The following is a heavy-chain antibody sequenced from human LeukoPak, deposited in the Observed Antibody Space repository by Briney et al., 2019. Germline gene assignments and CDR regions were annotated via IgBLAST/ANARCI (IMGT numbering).Heavy chain of an antibody. J-gene: IGHJ4*02. Sequence: SETLSLTCTVSGGSISSSSYYWGWIRQPPGKGLEWIGSIYYSGSTYYNPSLKSRVTISVDTSKNQFSLKLSSVTAADTAVYYCARDTPDGELDYWGQGTLVTVSS. CDR1: GGSISSSSYY. CDR3: ARDTPDGELDY. D-gene: IGHD3-10*01. CDR2: IYYSGST. V-gene: IGHV4-39*07.